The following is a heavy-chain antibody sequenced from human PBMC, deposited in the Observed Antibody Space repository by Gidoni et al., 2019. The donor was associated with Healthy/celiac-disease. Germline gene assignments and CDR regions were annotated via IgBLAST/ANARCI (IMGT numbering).Heavy chain of an antibody. V-gene: IGHV4-30-2*01. CDR2: IYHSGST. J-gene: IGHJ3*02. Sequence: QLQLQESGSGLVKPSQTLSLTRAASGGSISSGGYSWGWIRQPPGKGLEWIEYIYHSGSTYYNPSLRSRVSISVDRSKNQFSLKLSSVTAADTAVYYCARGGATVVTPGAFDIWGQGTMVTVSS. D-gene: IGHD2-21*02. CDR3: ARGGATVVTPGAFDI. CDR1: GGSISSGGYS.